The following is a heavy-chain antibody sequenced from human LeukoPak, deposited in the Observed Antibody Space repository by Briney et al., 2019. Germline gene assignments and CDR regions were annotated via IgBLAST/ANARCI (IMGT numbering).Heavy chain of an antibody. J-gene: IGHJ4*02. D-gene: IGHD5-12*01. CDR1: GFTFSSYA. V-gene: IGHV3-23*01. CDR3: AKGGGGLPPGGYFDY. Sequence: GGSLRLSCAASGFTFSSYAMSRVRQAPGKGLEGVSAVSGSGGSTYYPVSVKGRFTFSRHNSKHMLYPQINSLSPEDTALYYCAKGGGGLPPGGYFDYWGEGGLATVS. CDR2: VSGSGGST.